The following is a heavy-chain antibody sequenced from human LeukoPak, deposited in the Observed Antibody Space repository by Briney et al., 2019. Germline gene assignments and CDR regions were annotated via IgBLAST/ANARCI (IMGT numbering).Heavy chain of an antibody. CDR2: INPNSGGT. CDR3: ARMVRGVIYWFDP. J-gene: IGHJ5*02. Sequence: ASVKVSCKASGYTFTSYYMHWVRLAPGQGLEWMGRINPNSGGTNYAQKFQGRVTMTRDTSISTAYMELSRLRSDDTAVYYCARMVRGVIYWFDPWGQGTLVTVSS. D-gene: IGHD3-10*01. V-gene: IGHV1-2*06. CDR1: GYTFTSYY.